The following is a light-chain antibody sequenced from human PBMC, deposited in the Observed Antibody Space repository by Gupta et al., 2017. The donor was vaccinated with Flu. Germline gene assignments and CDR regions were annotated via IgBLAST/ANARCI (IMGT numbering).Light chain of an antibody. CDR2: GVS. J-gene: IGKJ2*02. Sequence: DIVLTQSPDTLSLSPGERATLSCRASQSIDNNLAWYQQKPGQAPRLLIYGVSNRATGIPARFSGSGSGTDFTLTISSLEPEDFAVYFCQQRDNWPPPGTFGQGTKLEI. V-gene: IGKV3-11*01. CDR1: QSIDNN. CDR3: QQRDNWPPPGT.